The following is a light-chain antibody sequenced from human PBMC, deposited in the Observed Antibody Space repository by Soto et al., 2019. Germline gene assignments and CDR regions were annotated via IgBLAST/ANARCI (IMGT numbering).Light chain of an antibody. CDR3: QQYGTPPLT. CDR1: QSVSRNY. Sequence: EIVLTQSPGTLSLSPGDSATLSCRASQSVSRNYLAWYQQKPGQAPRLLIFDASSSTTGIPDRFSVSGCDTDFTLTISRLEAEDFAVYHCQQYGTPPLTFGGGTKLEIK. V-gene: IGKV3-20*01. J-gene: IGKJ4*01. CDR2: DAS.